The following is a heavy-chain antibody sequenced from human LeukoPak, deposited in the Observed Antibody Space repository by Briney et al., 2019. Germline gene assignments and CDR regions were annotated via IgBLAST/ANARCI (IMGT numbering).Heavy chain of an antibody. Sequence: PGGSLRLSCEASRFTFSIYAMSWVRQAPGKGLEWVSSISGSGAGTYYADSVKGRSTISRDNSKNTLYLQMNGLRAEDTAVYYCAKDPRYNWKPYTSFDYWGQGTLVTVSS. V-gene: IGHV3-23*01. CDR2: ISGSGAGT. D-gene: IGHD1-20*01. CDR3: AKDPRYNWKPYTSFDY. CDR1: RFTFSIYA. J-gene: IGHJ4*02.